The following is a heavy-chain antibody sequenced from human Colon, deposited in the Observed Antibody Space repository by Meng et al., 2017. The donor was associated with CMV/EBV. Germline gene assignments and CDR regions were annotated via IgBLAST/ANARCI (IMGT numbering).Heavy chain of an antibody. V-gene: IGHV4-34*01. D-gene: IGHD4-23*01. Sequence: GSLRLSCAVYGGSFSGYYWSWIRQPPGKGLEWIGEINHSGSTNYNPSLKSRVTISVGTSKNQFSLKLSSVTAADTAVYYCARASSAVGFDYWGQGTLVTVSS. CDR1: GGSFSGYY. CDR3: ARASSAVGFDY. J-gene: IGHJ4*02. CDR2: INHSGST.